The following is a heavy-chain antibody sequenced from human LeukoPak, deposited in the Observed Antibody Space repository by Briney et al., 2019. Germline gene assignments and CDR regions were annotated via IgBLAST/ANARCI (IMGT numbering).Heavy chain of an antibody. CDR1: GYTFTGYY. D-gene: IGHD3-22*01. V-gene: IGHV1-69*02. CDR3: ASALTYYYDSSGYFGGY. CDR2: IIPILGIA. J-gene: IGHJ4*02. Sequence: GASVKVSCKASGYTFTGYYMHWVRQAPGQGLEWMGRIIPILGIANYAQKFQGRVTIPSDKSTSTAYMELSSLRAEDTAVYYCASALTYYYDSSGYFGGYWGQGTLVTVSS.